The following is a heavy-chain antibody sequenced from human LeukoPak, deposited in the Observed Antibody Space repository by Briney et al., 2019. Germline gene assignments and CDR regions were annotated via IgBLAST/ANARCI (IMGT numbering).Heavy chain of an antibody. CDR2: INHSGST. CDR3: ARQRWLEPYYYYYYMDV. V-gene: IGHV4-34*01. D-gene: IGHD6-19*01. CDR1: GGSFSGYY. Sequence: SETLSLTCAVYGGSFSGYYWSWIRQPPGKGLEWIGEINHSGSTNYNPSLKSRVTISVDTSKNQFSLKLSSVTAADTAVYYCARQRWLEPYYYYYYMDVWGKGTTVTISS. J-gene: IGHJ6*03.